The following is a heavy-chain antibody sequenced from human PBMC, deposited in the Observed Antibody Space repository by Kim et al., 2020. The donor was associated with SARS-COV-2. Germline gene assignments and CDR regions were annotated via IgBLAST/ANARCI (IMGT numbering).Heavy chain of an antibody. Sequence: SVKVSCKASGGTFSSYAISWVRQAPGQGLEWMGGIIPIFGTANYAQKFQGRVTITADESTSTAYMELSSLRSEDTAVYYCARGGPTYYYDSSGYDTFDYWGQGTLVIVSS. CDR3: ARGGPTYYYDSSGYDTFDY. D-gene: IGHD3-22*01. CDR2: IIPIFGTA. J-gene: IGHJ4*02. CDR1: GGTFSSYA. V-gene: IGHV1-69*13.